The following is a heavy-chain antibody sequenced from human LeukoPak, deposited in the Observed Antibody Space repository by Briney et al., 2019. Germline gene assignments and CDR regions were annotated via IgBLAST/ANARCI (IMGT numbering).Heavy chain of an antibody. J-gene: IGHJ4*02. CDR3: ARDERLLSFLK. V-gene: IGHV3-7*03. CDR1: RGSIASGHW. D-gene: IGHD3-3*01. CDR2: IKQDGSEK. Sequence: ETLSLTCTVSRGSIASGHWWTWVRQAPGKGLEWVANIKQDGSEKYYVDSVKGRFTISRDNAKNSLYLQMNSLRAEDTAIYYCARDERLLSFLKWGQGTLVTVSS.